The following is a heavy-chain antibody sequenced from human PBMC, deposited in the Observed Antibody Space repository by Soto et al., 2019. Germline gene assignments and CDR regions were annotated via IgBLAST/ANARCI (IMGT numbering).Heavy chain of an antibody. V-gene: IGHV3-9*01. Sequence: EVQLVESGGGLVQPGRSLRLSCAASGFTFDDYAMHWVRQAPGKGLEWVSGISWNSGSIGYADSVKGRFTISRDNAKNSLYLQMNSLRAEDTALYYCAKVQGSYSGAFDIWGQGTMVTVSS. J-gene: IGHJ3*02. CDR1: GFTFDDYA. D-gene: IGHD2-15*01. CDR2: ISWNSGSI. CDR3: AKVQGSYSGAFDI.